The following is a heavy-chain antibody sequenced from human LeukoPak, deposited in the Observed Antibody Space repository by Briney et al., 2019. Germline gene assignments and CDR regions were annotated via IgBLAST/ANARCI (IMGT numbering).Heavy chain of an antibody. CDR2: IHDSGST. D-gene: IGHD2-15*01. CDR1: GGSISGYY. V-gene: IGHV4-59*01. Sequence: PSETLSLTCTVSGGSISGYYWSWIRQPPGKGLEWIGYIHDSGSTNYNPSLKSRVTISVDTSKNRFSLKLSSVTAADTAVYYCARDRREQYCSGGSCYSALGFFDYWGQGTLVTVSS. CDR3: ARDRREQYCSGGSCYSALGFFDY. J-gene: IGHJ4*02.